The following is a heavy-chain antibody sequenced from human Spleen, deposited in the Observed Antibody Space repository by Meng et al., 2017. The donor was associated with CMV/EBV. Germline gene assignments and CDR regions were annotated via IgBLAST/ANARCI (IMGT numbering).Heavy chain of an antibody. Sequence: SLRLSCVASGFNFSSSAMHWVRQAPGKGLEWVAVVLYDGSKKYYADSVKGRFSISRDNSKNTLYLQMDSLRREDTAVYYCARVEWFDYWGQGTLVTVSS. V-gene: IGHV3-30*04. J-gene: IGHJ5*01. CDR1: GFNFSSSA. CDR3: ARVEWFDY. CDR2: VLYDGSKK. D-gene: IGHD5-24*01.